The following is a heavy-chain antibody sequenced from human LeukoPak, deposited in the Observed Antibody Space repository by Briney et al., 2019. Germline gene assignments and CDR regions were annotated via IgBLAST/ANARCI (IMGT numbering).Heavy chain of an antibody. J-gene: IGHJ4*02. CDR1: GGSISSDY. CDR2: IYYSGST. Sequence: SETPSLTCTVSGGSISSDYWSWSRQPPGKGLEWIGYIYYSGSTNYNPSLKSRVTISVDTSKNQLSLKLSSVTAADTAVYYCAGHSSSWWCPYYWGQGTLVAVSS. D-gene: IGHD6-13*01. V-gene: IGHV4-59*01. CDR3: AGHSSSWWCPYY.